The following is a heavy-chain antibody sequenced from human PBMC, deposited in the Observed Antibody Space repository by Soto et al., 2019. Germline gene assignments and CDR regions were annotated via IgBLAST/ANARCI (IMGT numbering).Heavy chain of an antibody. Sequence: QVHRVESGGGVVQPGRSLRLSCAAAGIPFSSFGMHWVRQGPGKGLEWVAGISHTGSNQYYSDSVKGRFTISKDNSKNTLYLQMDSLRPEDTAGYYCAKDFVTSPLPWGQGNLVTVSS. CDR1: GIPFSSFG. D-gene: IGHD2-21*01. V-gene: IGHV3-30*18. J-gene: IGHJ5*02. CDR2: ISHTGSNQ. CDR3: AKDFVTSPLP.